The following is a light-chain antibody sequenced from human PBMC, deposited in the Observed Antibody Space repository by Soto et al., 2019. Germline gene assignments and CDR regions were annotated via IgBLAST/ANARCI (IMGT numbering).Light chain of an antibody. Sequence: EIMLKKSPCTLSLSPGERAPLSCRASQSVSNNYLAWYQQKPGQAPRLLIYGASTRATGIPDRFSGSGSGTDFTLTISRLEPEDFAVYYCQQYGSSPRTFGQGAKVDIK. CDR2: GAS. J-gene: IGKJ1*01. V-gene: IGKV3-20*01. CDR1: QSVSNNY. CDR3: QQYGSSPRT.